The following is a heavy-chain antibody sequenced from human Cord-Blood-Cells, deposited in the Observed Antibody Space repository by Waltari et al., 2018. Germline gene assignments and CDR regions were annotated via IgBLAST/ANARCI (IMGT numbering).Heavy chain of an antibody. Sequence: QVQLVESGGGVVQPGRSLRLSCEASGFTFSSYGLHWVRQAPGKGLEWVAVISYDGSNKYYADSVKGRFTISRDNSKNTLYLQMNSLRAEDTAVYYCAKDHGAAAAVNDYWGQGTLVTVSS. CDR2: ISYDGSNK. J-gene: IGHJ4*02. V-gene: IGHV3-30*18. D-gene: IGHD6-13*01. CDR1: GFTFSSYG. CDR3: AKDHGAAAAVNDY.